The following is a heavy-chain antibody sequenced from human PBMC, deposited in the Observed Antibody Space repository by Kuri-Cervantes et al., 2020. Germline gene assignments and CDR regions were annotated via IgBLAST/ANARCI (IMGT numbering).Heavy chain of an antibody. CDR3: ARVRMTTVTPDDAFDI. J-gene: IGHJ3*02. D-gene: IGHD4-17*01. CDR1: GFTVSSNY. Sequence: GGSLRLSCAASGFTVSSNYMSWVRQAPGKGLEWVSVIYSGGSTYYADSVKGRFTISRDNSKNTLYLQMNSLRAEDTAVYYCARVRMTTVTPDDAFDIWGQGTMVTVSS. CDR2: IYSGGST. V-gene: IGHV3-53*01.